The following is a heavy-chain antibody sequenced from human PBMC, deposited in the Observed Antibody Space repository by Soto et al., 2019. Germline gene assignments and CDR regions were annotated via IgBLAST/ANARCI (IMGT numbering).Heavy chain of an antibody. V-gene: IGHV1-69*06. CDR3: RSDSSSYYYDDY. Sequence: SVKVSCKASGGTFSSYTISWVRQAPGQGLEWMGGIIPIFGTPNYAQKFQGRVTITADKSTSTAYMELSSLRSEDTAVYYCRSDSSSYYYDDYWGQGTLVTVSS. CDR2: IIPIFGTP. CDR1: GGTFSSYT. D-gene: IGHD3-22*01. J-gene: IGHJ4*02.